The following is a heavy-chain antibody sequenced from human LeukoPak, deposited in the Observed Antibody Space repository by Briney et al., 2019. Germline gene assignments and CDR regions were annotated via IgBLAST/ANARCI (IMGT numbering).Heavy chain of an antibody. CDR2: IHPGDSET. J-gene: IGHJ4*02. D-gene: IGHD3-22*01. V-gene: IGHV5-51*01. Sequence: GESLKISCKGSGYSFTSYWIGWVRQMPGKGLELMGIIHPGDSETRFSPSFQGQVSISADKPISTAYLQWSSLKASDTAMYYCARHFYPYYDSSGPYYFDYWGQGTLVTVSS. CDR1: GYSFTSYW. CDR3: ARHFYPYYDSSGPYYFDY.